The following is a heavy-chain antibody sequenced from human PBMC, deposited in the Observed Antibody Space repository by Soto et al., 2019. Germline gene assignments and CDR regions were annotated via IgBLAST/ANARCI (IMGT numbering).Heavy chain of an antibody. CDR2: INTDGSST. J-gene: IGHJ5*02. V-gene: IGHV3-74*01. CDR1: GFTFSNYW. CDR3: ARFRVDGEYLP. D-gene: IGHD4-17*01. Sequence: EVQLVESGGVLVQPGGSLRLSCAASGFTFSNYWMHWVRQAPGKGLVWVSRINTDGSSTSYADFVKGRFTISRDNARNTLLLQMNSLTAEDTAVDYCARFRVDGEYLPWRHGTLVTVSA.